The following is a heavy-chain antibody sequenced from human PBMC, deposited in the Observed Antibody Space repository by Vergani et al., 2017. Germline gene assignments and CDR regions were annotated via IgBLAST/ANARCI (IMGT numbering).Heavy chain of an antibody. CDR3: ARAPNPMSNWFDP. D-gene: IGHD3-22*01. V-gene: IGHV1-18*04. J-gene: IGHJ5*02. Sequence: QVQLVQSGPEVKTPGASVKVSCKASGSTFIGSGLSWVRQAPGPRLEWMGGISAYKGNTNYAQKLQGRVTRTTDTSTTTAYMELRSLRSDDTAVYYCARAPNPMSNWFDPWGQGTLVTVSS. CDR2: ISAYKGNT. CDR1: GSTFIGSG.